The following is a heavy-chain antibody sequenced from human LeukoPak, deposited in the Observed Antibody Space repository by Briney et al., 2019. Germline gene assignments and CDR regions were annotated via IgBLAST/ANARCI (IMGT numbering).Heavy chain of an antibody. Sequence: PSETLSLTCTVSGGSISSCSYYWGWIRQPPGKGLEWIGSIYYSGSTYYNPSLRSRVTMSVDNSKNQFSLELTSVTASDTAIYYCTRNGYYSVDYWGQGTLVTVSS. CDR2: IYYSGST. CDR3: TRNGYYSVDY. J-gene: IGHJ4*02. D-gene: IGHD3-22*01. CDR1: GGSISSCSYY. V-gene: IGHV4-39*07.